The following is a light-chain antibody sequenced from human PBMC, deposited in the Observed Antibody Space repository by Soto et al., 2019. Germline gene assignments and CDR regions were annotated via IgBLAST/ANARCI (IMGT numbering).Light chain of an antibody. Sequence: QSVLTQPPSASGTPGQRVTISCSGSSSNIGRNFVYWYQQLPGTAPKVLIYRSYQRPSGVPDRFSGSKSGTSASLAISGLRSEDEADYYCAAWDDSLSGLYVFGTGTRSPS. CDR3: AAWDDSLSGLYV. J-gene: IGLJ1*01. CDR1: SSNIGRNF. V-gene: IGLV1-47*01. CDR2: RSY.